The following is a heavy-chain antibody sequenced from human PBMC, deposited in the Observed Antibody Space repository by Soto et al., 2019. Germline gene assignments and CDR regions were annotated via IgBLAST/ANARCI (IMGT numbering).Heavy chain of an antibody. Sequence: QVQLVESGGGVVQPGRSLRLSCAASGFTFSSYAMHWVRQAPGKGLEWVAVISYDGSNKYYADSVKGRFTISRDNSKNTLYLQMNSLRAEDTAVYYCARDGSRMVVVPAAEYIDYWGQGTLVTVAS. V-gene: IGHV3-30-3*01. CDR3: ARDGSRMVVVPAAEYIDY. D-gene: IGHD2-2*01. J-gene: IGHJ4*02. CDR2: ISYDGSNK. CDR1: GFTFSSYA.